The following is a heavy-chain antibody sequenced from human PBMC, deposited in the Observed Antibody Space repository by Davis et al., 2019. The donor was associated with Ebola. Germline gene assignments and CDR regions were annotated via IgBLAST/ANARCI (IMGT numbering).Heavy chain of an antibody. CDR2: INGDGTLI. J-gene: IGHJ6*03. D-gene: IGHD6-13*01. V-gene: IGHV3-74*01. CDR1: GFSFSDSW. CDR3: ARDPGIADLYYYYYMDV. Sequence: GESLKISCAASGFSFSDSWMHWVRQAPGKGLVWVSRINGDGTLITYADSVKGRFTISRDNAKNTLYLQMSSLRADDTSVYYCARDPGIADLYYYYYMDVWGKGTTVTVSS.